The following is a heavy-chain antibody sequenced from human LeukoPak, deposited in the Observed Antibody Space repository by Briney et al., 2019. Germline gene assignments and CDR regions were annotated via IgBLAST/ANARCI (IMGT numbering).Heavy chain of an antibody. Sequence: GGSLRLSCAASGLAFSSYSMNWVRQAPGKGLEWVSYISSSSSTIYYADSVKGRFTISRDNAKNSLYLQMNSLRAEDTAVYYCARDQPAITIFGVWGQGTLVTVSS. CDR2: ISSSSSTI. D-gene: IGHD3-3*01. CDR1: GLAFSSYS. CDR3: ARDQPAITIFGV. J-gene: IGHJ4*02. V-gene: IGHV3-48*01.